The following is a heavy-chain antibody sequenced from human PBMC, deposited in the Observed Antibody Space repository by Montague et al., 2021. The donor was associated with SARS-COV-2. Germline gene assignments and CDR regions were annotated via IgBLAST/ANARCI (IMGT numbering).Heavy chain of an antibody. D-gene: IGHD3-22*01. CDR2: IYHTGST. J-gene: IGHJ3*02. V-gene: IGHV4-31*03. CDR3: ARDSGYYDPSGYSYDAFDI. Sequence: TLSLTCTVPGGSISSGGYYWSWIRQHPGKGLEWIGYIYHTGSTHYNPSLKSRVTISKETSKNHFSLNLSSVTAADSAVYYCARDSGYYDPSGYSYDAFDIWGQGTKVTVSS. CDR1: GGSISSGGYY.